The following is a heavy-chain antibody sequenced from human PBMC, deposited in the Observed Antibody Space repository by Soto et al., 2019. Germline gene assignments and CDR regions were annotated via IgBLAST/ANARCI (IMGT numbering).Heavy chain of an antibody. CDR3: ARMGTIYTYYYDSSGYYFYYYGMDV. CDR1: GGNFSSYW. J-gene: IGHJ6*02. V-gene: IGHV3-74*01. D-gene: IGHD3-22*01. Sequence: GVPMRLSCTASGGNFSSYWMHWVRQTPGKGLVRVSRINSDGSSTSYADSVKGRFTISRDNAKNTLYLQMNSLRAEDTAVYYCARMGTIYTYYYDSSGYYFYYYGMDVLGQGTTVTVSS. CDR2: INSDGSST.